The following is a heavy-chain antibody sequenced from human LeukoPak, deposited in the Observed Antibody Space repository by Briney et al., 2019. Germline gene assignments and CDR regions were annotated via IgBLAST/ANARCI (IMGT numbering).Heavy chain of an antibody. D-gene: IGHD3-9*01. Sequence: GASVKVSCKASGGTFSSYAISWVRQAPGQGLEWMGRIIPILGIANYAQKFQGRVTITADKSTSTAYMELSSLRSEDTAVYYCAREDRYYDILTGRSYGMDVWGQGTTVTVSS. CDR3: AREDRYYDILTGRSYGMDV. CDR2: IIPILGIA. J-gene: IGHJ6*02. V-gene: IGHV1-69*04. CDR1: GGTFSSYA.